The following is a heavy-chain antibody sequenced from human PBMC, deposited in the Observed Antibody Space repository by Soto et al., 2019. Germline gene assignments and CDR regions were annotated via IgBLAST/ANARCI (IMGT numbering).Heavy chain of an antibody. CDR2: IHSGGST. CDR1: GLTVSSNY. Sequence: PGGSLRLSCAASGLTVSSNYMSWVRQAPGKGLEWVSVIHSGGSTYYADSVKGRFTISRDISKNTLYLQMNSLRAEDAAVYYCVRDLGGRFDYWGQGTLVTVSS. CDR3: VRDLGGRFDY. D-gene: IGHD3-16*01. V-gene: IGHV3-66*01. J-gene: IGHJ4*02.